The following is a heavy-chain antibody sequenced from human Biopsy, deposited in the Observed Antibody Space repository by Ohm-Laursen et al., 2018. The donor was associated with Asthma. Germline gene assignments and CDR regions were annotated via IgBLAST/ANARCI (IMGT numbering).Heavy chain of an antibody. CDR2: INSVFGTT. CDR3: ARKAGSCISRTCYSLDF. CDR1: GGTFNTYV. D-gene: IGHD2-2*01. J-gene: IGHJ4*02. Sequence: SVKVSCKSLGGTFNTYVIGWGRQAPGQGLEGMGGINSVFGTTTYPQKFQDRVTITADDSPSTVYMELSSLRSEDTAVYYCARKAGSCISRTCYSLDFWGQGTLVTVSS. V-gene: IGHV1-69*01.